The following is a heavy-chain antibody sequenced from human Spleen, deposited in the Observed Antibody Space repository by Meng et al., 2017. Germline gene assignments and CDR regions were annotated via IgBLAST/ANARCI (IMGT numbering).Heavy chain of an antibody. D-gene: IGHD3-16*01. V-gene: IGHV1-8*01. CDR3: ARELGLGAFNI. J-gene: IGHJ3*02. Sequence: ASVKVSCKASGYTFTSYDINWVRQATGQGLEWMGWMNANSGKTGYAQKFQGRVTMTWDTSISTAYLDLSSLTSDDTAVYYCARELGLGAFNIWGQGTMVTVSS. CDR1: GYTFTSYD. CDR2: MNANSGKT.